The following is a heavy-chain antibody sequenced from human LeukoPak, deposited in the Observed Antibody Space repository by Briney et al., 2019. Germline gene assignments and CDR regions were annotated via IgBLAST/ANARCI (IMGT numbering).Heavy chain of an antibody. J-gene: IGHJ4*02. Sequence: PSETLSLTCTVSGDSIDSYYWSWIRHPPGKGLEWIGYIYYRGTTSYNPFLKSRVTISVDTSKNQFSLKLNSVTAADTAVYYCARLPRYGGYDHFDYWGQGILVIVSS. CDR2: IYYRGTT. CDR3: ARLPRYGGYDHFDY. D-gene: IGHD5-12*01. V-gene: IGHV4-59*12. CDR1: GDSIDSYY.